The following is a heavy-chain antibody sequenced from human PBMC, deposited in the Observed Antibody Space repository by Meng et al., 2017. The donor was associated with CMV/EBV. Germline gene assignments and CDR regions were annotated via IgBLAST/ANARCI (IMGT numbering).Heavy chain of an antibody. CDR1: SFSGYY. V-gene: IGHV4-34*01. CDR3: ARARGYDFWSGYYTDYYFDY. CDR2: INHSGST. J-gene: IGHJ4*02. Sequence: SFSGYYWSWIRQAQGKGLEWIGEINHSGSTNYNPSLKSRVTISVDTSKNQFSLKLSSVTAADTAVYYCARARGYDFWSGYYTDYYFDYWGQGTLVTVSS. D-gene: IGHD3-3*01.